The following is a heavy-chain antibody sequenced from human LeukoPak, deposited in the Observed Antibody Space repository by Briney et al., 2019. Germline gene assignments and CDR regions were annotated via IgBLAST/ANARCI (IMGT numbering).Heavy chain of an antibody. J-gene: IGHJ4*02. CDR2: IYTSGST. CDR1: GGSISSSSYY. CDR3: ARELPTYYYDSSGYYIIDY. V-gene: IGHV4-61*02. Sequence: SETLSLTCTVSGGSISSSSYYWSWIRQPAGKGLEWIGRIYTSGSTNYNPSLKSRVTMSVDTSKNQFSLKLSSVTAADTAVYYCARELPTYYYDSSGYYIIDYWGQGTLVTVSS. D-gene: IGHD3-22*01.